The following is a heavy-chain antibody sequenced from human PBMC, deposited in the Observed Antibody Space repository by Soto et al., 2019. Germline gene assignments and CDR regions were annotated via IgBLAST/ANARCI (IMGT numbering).Heavy chain of an antibody. CDR3: ARDRGVAPPVAGNTHYYYHMVV. CDR1: GYSFTNYG. V-gene: IGHV1-18*01. CDR2: ISAYNGNT. D-gene: IGHD6-19*01. Sequence: QDQLVQSGVEVKKPGASVKVSCKASGYSFTNYGITWLRQAPGQGFERMGWISAYNGNTNYAQKFQGRVTMTTEASTSTAYLELRSLRSDDTAVYYCARDRGVAPPVAGNTHYYYHMVVWGKGTTVTVSS. J-gene: IGHJ6*03.